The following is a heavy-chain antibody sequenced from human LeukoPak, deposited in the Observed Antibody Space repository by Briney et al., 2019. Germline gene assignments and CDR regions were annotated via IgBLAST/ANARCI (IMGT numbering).Heavy chain of an antibody. CDR2: INHSGST. Sequence: PSETLSLTCAVYGGSFSGYYWSWIRQPPGKGLEWIGEINHSGSTNYNPSLKSRVTISVDTSKNQFSLKVSSVTAADTAVYYCARYGYSFAKWGQGTLVTVSS. D-gene: IGHD5-18*01. V-gene: IGHV4-34*01. CDR1: GGSFSGYY. CDR3: ARYGYSFAK. J-gene: IGHJ4*02.